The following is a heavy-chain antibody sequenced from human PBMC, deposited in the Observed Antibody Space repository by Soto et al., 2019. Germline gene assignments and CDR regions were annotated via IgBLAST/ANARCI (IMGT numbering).Heavy chain of an antibody. CDR1: GFTFSGYW. J-gene: IGHJ4*02. CDR3: GRNALSVRGVQDEY. Sequence: GGSLRLSCAASGFTFSGYWMHWVRQAPGKGLEWVSRIKSDGSGTTYADSVKGRFSISRDNAKNTVYLQMDSLRVEDTAVYYCGRNALSVRGVQDEYWGQGTPVTVSS. V-gene: IGHV3-74*03. CDR2: IKSDGSGT. D-gene: IGHD3-10*02.